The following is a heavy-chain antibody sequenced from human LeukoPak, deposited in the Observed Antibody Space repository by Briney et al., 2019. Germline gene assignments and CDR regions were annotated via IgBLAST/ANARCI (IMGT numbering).Heavy chain of an antibody. J-gene: IGHJ4*02. V-gene: IGHV4-34*01. CDR2: INHSGST. CDR1: GGSFSGYY. D-gene: IGHD2-2*01. CDR3: ARGHRGYCGSTSCPRGDDY. Sequence: SETLSLTGAVYGGSFSGYYWSWIRPPPGKGLGWIGEINHSGSTNYNPSLKSRVTISVDTSKNQFSLKLSSVTAADTAVYDCARGHRGYCGSTSCPRGDDYWGQGTLVTVSS.